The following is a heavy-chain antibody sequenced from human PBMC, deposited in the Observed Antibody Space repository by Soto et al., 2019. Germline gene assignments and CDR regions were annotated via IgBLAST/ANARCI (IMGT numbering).Heavy chain of an antibody. CDR2: IYDGGST. J-gene: IGHJ4*02. V-gene: IGHV4-61*08. CDR3: ARWQTEYSGNAGLDY. D-gene: IGHD4-4*01. CDR1: CGSLRSVGYS. Sequence: SGALSINRHVPCGSLRSVGYSWSWIRQRPGTGLVWISYIYDGGSTNSNPTLKSRVTTSVDTSKNQFTLRQRSATAADTAVYDSARWQTEYSGNAGLDYGGQEPLVTAAS.